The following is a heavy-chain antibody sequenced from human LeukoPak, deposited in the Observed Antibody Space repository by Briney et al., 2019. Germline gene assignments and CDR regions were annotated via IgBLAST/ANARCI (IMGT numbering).Heavy chain of an antibody. CDR2: YFYTRNT. J-gene: IGHJ4*02. V-gene: IGHV4-59*08. D-gene: IGHD5-24*01. CDR3: ARHGGDGYKYFAF. Sequence: SGSLSLTCPVSGTPISYYYCSWLRQSPGKGLDWFRYYFYTRNTNFYPSLKRRVSITVATANNQFSLNLKTVTARDTAVYYCARHGGDGYKYFAFWGQGTLVTVSS. CDR1: GTPISYYY.